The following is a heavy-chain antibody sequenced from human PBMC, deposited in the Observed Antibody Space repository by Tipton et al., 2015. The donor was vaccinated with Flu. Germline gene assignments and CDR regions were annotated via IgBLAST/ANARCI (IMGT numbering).Heavy chain of an antibody. D-gene: IGHD1-26*01. CDR1: GFTFSSYG. Sequence: SLRLSCAASGFTFSSYGMHWVRQAPGKGLEWVAVIWYDGSNKYYADSVKGRFTISRDNSKNTLYLQMNSLRAEDTAVYYCARGRRGVGATDWFDPWGQGTLVTVSS. CDR2: IWYDGSNK. V-gene: IGHV3-33*01. J-gene: IGHJ5*02. CDR3: ARGRRGVGATDWFDP.